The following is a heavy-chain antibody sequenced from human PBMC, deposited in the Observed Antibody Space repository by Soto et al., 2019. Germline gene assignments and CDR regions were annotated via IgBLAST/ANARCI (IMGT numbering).Heavy chain of an antibody. D-gene: IGHD3-9*01. V-gene: IGHV1-18*01. Sequence: ASVKVSCKASGYTFASYGLNWVRQAPGLGLEWMGWISVYNGNTNFAQKVQGRVTMTTDTSTSTAYMELRSLSSDDTAVYYCARGGYDILTGYYGRFDFWGQGTLVTVSS. CDR1: GYTFASYG. CDR2: ISVYNGNT. CDR3: ARGGYDILTGYYGRFDF. J-gene: IGHJ4*02.